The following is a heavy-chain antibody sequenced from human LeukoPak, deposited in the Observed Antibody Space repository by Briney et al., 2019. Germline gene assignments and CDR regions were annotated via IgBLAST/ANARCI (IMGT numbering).Heavy chain of an antibody. CDR2: IKAKAHGGTI. D-gene: IGHD1-26*01. CDR1: GFTFINAW. Sequence: GGSLRLPCAASGFTFINAWMAWVRQAPGKGLEWVGRIKAKAHGGTIEYAAPVKGRFTISRDDSKNTLYLQMNSLKTEDTAVYYCTTDGVGVEGATYDNWGQGTLVSVSS. J-gene: IGHJ4*02. CDR3: TTDGVGVEGATYDN. V-gene: IGHV3-15*01.